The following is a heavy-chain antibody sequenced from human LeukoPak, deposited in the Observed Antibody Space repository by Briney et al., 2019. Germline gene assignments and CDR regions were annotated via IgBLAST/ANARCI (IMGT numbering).Heavy chain of an antibody. D-gene: IGHD2-2*01. Sequence: PSETLSLTCAVYGGPFSGYYWSWIRQPPGKGLEWIGEINHSGSTNYNPSLKSRVTISVDTSKNQFSLKLSSVTAADTAVYYCARGDCSSTSCPYNWFDPWGQGTLVTVSS. CDR2: INHSGST. CDR3: ARGDCSSTSCPYNWFDP. J-gene: IGHJ5*02. CDR1: GGPFSGYY. V-gene: IGHV4-34*01.